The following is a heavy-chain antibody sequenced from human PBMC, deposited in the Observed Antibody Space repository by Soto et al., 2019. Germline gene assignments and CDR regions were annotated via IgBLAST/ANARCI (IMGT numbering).Heavy chain of an antibody. D-gene: IGHD1-26*01. CDR3: ARAPNEWELLGYFDY. CDR1: GGTFSSYA. V-gene: IGHV1-69*01. J-gene: IGHJ4*02. CDR2: IIPIFGTA. Sequence: QVQLVQSGAEVKKPGSSVKVSCKASGGTFSSYAISWVRQAPGQGLEWMGGIIPIFGTANYAQKFQGRVTITADESTSKAYMELSSLRSEDTDVYYCARAPNEWELLGYFDYWGQGTLVTVSS.